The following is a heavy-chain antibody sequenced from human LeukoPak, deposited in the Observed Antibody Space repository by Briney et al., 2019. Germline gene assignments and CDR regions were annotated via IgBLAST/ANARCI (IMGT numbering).Heavy chain of an antibody. Sequence: GGSLRLSCAASGFTFSSYEMNWVRLAPRKGREWVSYISSSGSTIYYADSVKGRFTISRDNAKNSLYLQMNSLRAEDTAVYYCARDKRHGYNYLYYFDYWGQGTLVTVSS. CDR2: ISSSGSTI. V-gene: IGHV3-48*03. CDR1: GFTFSSYE. CDR3: ARDKRHGYNYLYYFDY. J-gene: IGHJ4*02. D-gene: IGHD5-24*01.